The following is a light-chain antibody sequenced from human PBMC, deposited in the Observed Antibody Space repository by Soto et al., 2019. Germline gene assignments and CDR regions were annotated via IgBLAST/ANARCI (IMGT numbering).Light chain of an antibody. V-gene: IGLV2-14*01. CDR3: SSYTSSSTYV. CDR2: DVS. CDR1: SSDVGGYNY. Sequence: QSVITQPASVSGSRGQSITISCTGTSSDVGGYNYVSWYQQHPGKAPKLMIYDVSNRPSGVSNRFSGSKSGNTASLTISGLQAEDEADYYCSSYTSSSTYVFGTGTKVPVL. J-gene: IGLJ1*01.